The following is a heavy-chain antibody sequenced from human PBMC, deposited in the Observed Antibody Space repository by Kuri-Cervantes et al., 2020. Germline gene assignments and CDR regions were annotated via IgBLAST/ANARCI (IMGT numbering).Heavy chain of an antibody. CDR3: ARVYGDYGGGFDN. CDR2: ISFDGIVK. Sequence: LSLTCAASGFTFSGSAIHWVRQAPGKGLEWVAYISFDGIVKQYADSVKGRFTISRDNPKNTLFLQINSLRPEDTAVYYCARVYGDYGGGFDNWGQGNVVTVSS. V-gene: IGHV3-30-3*01. CDR1: GFTFSGSA. D-gene: IGHD4-17*01. J-gene: IGHJ4*02.